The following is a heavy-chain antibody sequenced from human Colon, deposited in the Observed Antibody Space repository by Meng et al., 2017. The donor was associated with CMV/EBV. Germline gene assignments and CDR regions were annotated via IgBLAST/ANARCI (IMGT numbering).Heavy chain of an antibody. CDR2: INHSGST. J-gene: IGHJ6*02. D-gene: IGHD1-26*01. V-gene: IGHV4-34*01. Sequence: SETLSLTCAVYGGSFSGYYWSWIRQPPGKGLEWIGEINHSGSTNYNPSLKSRVTIPVDTSKNQFSLKLSSVTAADTAVYYCARGGRQYSGSYHPYYYYGMDVWGQGTTVTVSS. CDR3: ARGGRQYSGSYHPYYYYGMDV. CDR1: GGSFSGYY.